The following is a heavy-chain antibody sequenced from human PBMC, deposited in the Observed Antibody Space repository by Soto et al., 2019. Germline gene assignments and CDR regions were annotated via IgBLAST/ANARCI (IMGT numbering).Heavy chain of an antibody. V-gene: IGHV3-30*18. Sequence: QVQLVESGGGVVQPGRSLRLSCAASGFTFSSYGMHWVRPAPGKGLEWVEVISYDGSNKYYADSVKGRFTISRDNSKNTLYLHMNSLRAEATAVYYCAQEPMIVVVIYAFAIWGKGPMVTVSS. CDR3: AQEPMIVVVIYAFAI. CDR2: ISYDGSNK. CDR1: GFTFSSYG. D-gene: IGHD3-22*01. J-gene: IGHJ3*02.